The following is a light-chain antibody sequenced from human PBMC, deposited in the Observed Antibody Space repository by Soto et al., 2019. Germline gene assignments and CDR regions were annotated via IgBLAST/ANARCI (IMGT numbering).Light chain of an antibody. CDR1: QSVSSY. CDR2: DAS. J-gene: IGKJ1*01. CDR3: QQRSNWPPWT. Sequence: EIVLTQSPATLSLSPGERATLSCRASQSVSSYLAWYQQKPGQAPRLLIYDASNRATGIPTRFSGSGSGTDFTVTISSLEPEDFAFYYCQQRSNWPPWTFGQGTKVEIK. V-gene: IGKV3-11*01.